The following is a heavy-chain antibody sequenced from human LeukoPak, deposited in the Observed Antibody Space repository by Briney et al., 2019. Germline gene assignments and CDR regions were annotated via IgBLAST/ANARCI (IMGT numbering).Heavy chain of an antibody. J-gene: IGHJ4*02. D-gene: IGHD5-24*01. CDR3: ARTRDGYNSYYFDY. V-gene: IGHV2-70*01. CDR2: IDWDDDK. Sequence: ESGPTLVNPTQTLTLTCTFSGFSLSTSGMCVSWIRQPPGRALEWLALIDWDDDKYYSTSLKTRLTISKDTSKNQVVLTMTNMDPVDTATYYCARTRDGYNSYYFDYWGQGTLVTVSS. CDR1: GFSLSTSGMC.